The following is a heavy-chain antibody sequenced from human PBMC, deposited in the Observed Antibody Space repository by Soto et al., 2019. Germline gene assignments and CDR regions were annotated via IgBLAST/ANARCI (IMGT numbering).Heavy chain of an antibody. Sequence: QVHLEQSGAVVKKPGASVKVACKASGYSFTTYSMHWVRQAPGQRPEWIGWLNAGNGDSKYSRALQGRVTITVDTAATTVYLELSSLTSEDTAVYYCAKGGYCSTTSCVSWFDPWGQGIQVTVSP. V-gene: IGHV1-3*01. CDR3: AKGGYCSTTSCVSWFDP. CDR2: LNAGNGDS. J-gene: IGHJ5*02. D-gene: IGHD2-2*01. CDR1: GYSFTTYS.